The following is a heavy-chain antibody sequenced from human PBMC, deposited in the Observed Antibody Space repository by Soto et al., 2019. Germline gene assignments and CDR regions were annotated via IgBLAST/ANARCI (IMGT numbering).Heavy chain of an antibody. D-gene: IGHD3-9*01. CDR3: GTSKILDILTGFTSSGMDV. V-gene: IGHV4-38-2*01. CDR2: IHHSGST. CDR1: GYSISSNSY. J-gene: IGHJ6*01. Sequence: SETLSLTCVVAGYSISSNSYWGWIRQTPGKGLEWMGSIHHSGSTYYSPSLKSRVSMSIDTSKNQLSLKLTFVTAADTAVYYCGTSKILDILTGFTSSGMDVWGQGTPVTVYS.